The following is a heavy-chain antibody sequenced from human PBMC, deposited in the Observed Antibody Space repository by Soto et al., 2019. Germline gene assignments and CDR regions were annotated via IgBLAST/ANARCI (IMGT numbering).Heavy chain of an antibody. CDR1: GYSFTSYW. D-gene: IGHD2-2*01. J-gene: IGHJ3*02. Sequence: KISCKGSGYSFTSYWIGWVRQMPGKGLEWMGIIPILGIANYAQKFQGRVTITADKSTSTAYMELSSLRSEDTAVYYCARVRRRNLGYCSSTSCYYAFDIWGQGTMVTVSS. CDR3: ARVRRRNLGYCSSTSCYYAFDI. V-gene: IGHV1-69*04. CDR2: IIPILGIA.